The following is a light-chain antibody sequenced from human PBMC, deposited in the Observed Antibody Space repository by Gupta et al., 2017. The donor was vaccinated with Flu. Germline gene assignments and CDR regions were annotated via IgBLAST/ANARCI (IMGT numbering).Light chain of an antibody. J-gene: IGLJ3*02. CDR3: CSYAGSYTRV. Sequence: QSALTQPRSVSGSPGQSVTIPCTGTSSDVGSYNYVSWYQQHPGKAPKLMIYDVTKRPSGVPDRFSASKSGNTASLTISGLQAEDEADYYCCSYAGSYTRVFGGGTKLTVL. CDR1: SSDVGSYNY. CDR2: DVT. V-gene: IGLV2-11*01.